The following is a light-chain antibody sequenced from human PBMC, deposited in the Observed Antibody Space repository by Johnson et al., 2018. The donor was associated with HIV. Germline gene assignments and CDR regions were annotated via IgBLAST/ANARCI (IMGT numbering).Light chain of an antibody. CDR2: ENN. Sequence: QPVLTQPPSVSAAPGQKVTISCSGSSSNIGNNYVSWYQHLPGTAPKLLIYENNKLPSGIPDRFSGSKSGTSATLGITGLQTGDEADYYCGTWDSSLSAYVFETGTKLTVL. V-gene: IGLV1-51*02. CDR1: SSNIGNNY. CDR3: GTWDSSLSAYV. J-gene: IGLJ1*01.